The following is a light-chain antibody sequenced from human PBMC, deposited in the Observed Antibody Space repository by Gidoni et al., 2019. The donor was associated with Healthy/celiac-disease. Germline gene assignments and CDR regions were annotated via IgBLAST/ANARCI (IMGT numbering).Light chain of an antibody. Sequence: SALTQPASVSGSPVHSIPISCTGTSSDVCGYNYVSWYQQHPGKAPKLMIYDVSNRPSGVSNRFAGSKSGNTASLTISGLQAEDEADYYCSSYTSSSTPVVFGGGTKLTVL. CDR3: SSYTSSSTPVV. CDR1: SSDVCGYNY. J-gene: IGLJ2*01. V-gene: IGLV2-14*03. CDR2: DVS.